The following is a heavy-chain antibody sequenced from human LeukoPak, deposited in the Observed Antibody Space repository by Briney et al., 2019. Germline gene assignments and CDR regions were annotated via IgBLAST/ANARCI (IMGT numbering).Heavy chain of an antibody. Sequence: GGSLRLSCAASGFTFSSYSMNWVRQAPGKGLEWVSSISSSSSYIYYADSVKGRFTISRDNSKNTLYLQMNSLRAEDTAVYYCARLYALYYYDSSSLDYWGQGTLVTVSS. CDR2: ISSSSSYI. CDR1: GFTFSSYS. V-gene: IGHV3-21*01. D-gene: IGHD3-22*01. J-gene: IGHJ4*02. CDR3: ARLYALYYYDSSSLDY.